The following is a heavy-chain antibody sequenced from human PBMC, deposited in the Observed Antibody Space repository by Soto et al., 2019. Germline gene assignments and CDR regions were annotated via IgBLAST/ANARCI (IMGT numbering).Heavy chain of an antibody. CDR1: GFTVSSNY. Sequence: EVQLVESGGGLVQPGGSLRLSCAASGFTVSSNYMSWVRQAPGKGLEWVSVIYSGGSTYYADSVKGRFTISRDNSKNTLYLQMNSLRAEETAVYYCARDNCPLASPTGMDVWGQGTTVTVSS. D-gene: IGHD1-20*01. V-gene: IGHV3-66*01. J-gene: IGHJ6*02. CDR3: ARDNCPLASPTGMDV. CDR2: IYSGGST.